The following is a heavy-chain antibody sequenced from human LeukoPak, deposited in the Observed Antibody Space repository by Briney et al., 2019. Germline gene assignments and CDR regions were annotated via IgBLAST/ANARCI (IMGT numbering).Heavy chain of an antibody. J-gene: IGHJ4*02. D-gene: IGHD1-26*01. CDR2: INAGNGNT. CDR3: ARDLRRGSYPTPSGY. V-gene: IGHV1-3*01. CDR1: GYTFTSYA. Sequence: ASVKVSCKASGYTFTSYAMHWVRQAPGQRLEWMGWINAGNGNTKYSQKFQGRVTITRVTSASTAYMELSSLRSEDTAVYYCARDLRRGSYPTPSGYWGQGTLVTVSS.